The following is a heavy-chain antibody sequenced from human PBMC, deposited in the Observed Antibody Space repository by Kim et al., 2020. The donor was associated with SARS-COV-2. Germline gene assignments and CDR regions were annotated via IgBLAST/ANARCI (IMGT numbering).Heavy chain of an antibody. D-gene: IGHD3-16*02. CDR3: AKDSDYVWGSYRYTGGPFDY. CDR2: ISGSGGST. V-gene: IGHV3-23*01. J-gene: IGHJ4*02. Sequence: GGSLRLSCAASGFTFSSYAMSWVRQAPGKGLEWVSAISGSGGSTYYADSVKGRFTISRDNSKNTLYLQMNSLRAEDTAVYYCAKDSDYVWGSYRYTGGPFDYWGQGTLVTVSS. CDR1: GFTFSSYA.